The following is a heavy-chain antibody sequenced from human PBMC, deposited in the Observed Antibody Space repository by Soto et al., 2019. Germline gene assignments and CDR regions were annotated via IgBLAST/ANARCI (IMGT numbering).Heavy chain of an antibody. CDR3: ARDRTTSSTRRFDY. CDR1: GYIFTNYA. Sequence: QVQLVQSGAEVKKPGASVKVSCKASGYIFTNYAIHWVRQAPGQRLEWMGWISGADGNTRYSPKFQGRLTISTDTSAGTAYMELSSLRSEDTAVFYCARDRTTSSTRRFDYWGQGTLVTVSS. J-gene: IGHJ4*02. CDR2: ISGADGNT. D-gene: IGHD4-17*01. V-gene: IGHV1-3*01.